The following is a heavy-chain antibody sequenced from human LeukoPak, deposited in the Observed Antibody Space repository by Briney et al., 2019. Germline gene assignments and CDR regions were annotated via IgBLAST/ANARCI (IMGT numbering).Heavy chain of an antibody. Sequence: GGSLRLSCAASGFTFSSYWMSWVRQAPGKGLEWVANIKQDGSEKYYVDSVKGRSTISRGNAKNSLYLQMNSLRAEDTAVYYCARDTKYYYDSSGYQYWGQGTLVTVSS. D-gene: IGHD3-22*01. CDR1: GFTFSSYW. V-gene: IGHV3-7*01. CDR2: IKQDGSEK. CDR3: ARDTKYYYDSSGYQY. J-gene: IGHJ4*02.